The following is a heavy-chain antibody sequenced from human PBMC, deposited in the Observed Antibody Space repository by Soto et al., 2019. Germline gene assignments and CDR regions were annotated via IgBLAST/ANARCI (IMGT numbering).Heavy chain of an antibody. Sequence: VELVHSGAGVKKPGSSVKASSRASEDTSRNNATTWWRRAPGQGLGGRGGIIPIFGTANYAQKFQGRVTITADTSANTVYLELSSLRSEDTAVYYCASTKYDSSAYYYWYLGLWGRGTLVTVSS. D-gene: IGHD3-22*01. V-gene: IGHV1-69*06. CDR2: IIPIFGTA. J-gene: IGHJ2*01. CDR3: ASTKYDSSAYYYWYLGL. CDR1: EDTSRNNA.